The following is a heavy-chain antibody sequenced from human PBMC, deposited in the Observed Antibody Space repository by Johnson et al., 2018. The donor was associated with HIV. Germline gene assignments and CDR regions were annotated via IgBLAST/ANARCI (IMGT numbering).Heavy chain of an antibody. CDR3: ARTPSLPGAFDI. J-gene: IGHJ3*02. CDR2: ISWNSGSI. D-gene: IGHD1-14*01. Sequence: EVQLVESGGGLIQHGGSLRLSCAASGFTFDDYAMHWVRQAPGKGLEWVSGISWNSGSIGYADSVKGRFTISRDNAKNSLYLQMNSLRAEDTAVYYCARTPSLPGAFDIWGQGTMVTVSS. V-gene: IGHV3-9*01. CDR1: GFTFDDYA.